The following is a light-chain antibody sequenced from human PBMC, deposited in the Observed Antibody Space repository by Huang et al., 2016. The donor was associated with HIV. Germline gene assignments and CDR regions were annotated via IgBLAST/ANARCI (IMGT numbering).Light chain of an antibody. V-gene: IGKV4-1*01. J-gene: IGKJ1*01. CDR2: WAS. Sequence: DIVMTQSPDSLAVCLGERATITCVSSQSVLSPANNKNPLAWYQQQPRQPPKLLIYWASTRESGVPDRCRGSGSATDFTLTIDNLQAEDVAIYFCQQYYSTPAFGQGTYVEV. CDR3: QQYYSTPA. CDR1: QSVLSPANNKNP.